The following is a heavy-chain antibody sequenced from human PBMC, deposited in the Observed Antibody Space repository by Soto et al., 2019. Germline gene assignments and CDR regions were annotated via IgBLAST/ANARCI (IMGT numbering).Heavy chain of an antibody. D-gene: IGHD3-10*01. CDR2: ISGSGGST. CDR3: ANLWFGELSHVFDI. V-gene: IGHV3-23*01. J-gene: IGHJ3*02. Sequence: PGGSLRLSCAASGFTFSSYAMSWVRQAPGKGLEWVPAISGSGGSTYYADSVKGRSTISRDNSKNTLYLQMNSLRAEDTAVYYCANLWFGELSHVFDIWGQGTMVTVSS. CDR1: GFTFSSYA.